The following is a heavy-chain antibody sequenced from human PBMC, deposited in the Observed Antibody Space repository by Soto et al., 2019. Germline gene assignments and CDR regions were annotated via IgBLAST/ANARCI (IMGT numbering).Heavy chain of an antibody. D-gene: IGHD1-26*01. Sequence: GGSLRLSCAASGFTFTDYYIRWVRQAPGKGLEWLAYISVSSTYTNYADSVKGRFTVSRDNAKKSVYLQMNSLRVEDTAVYYCARDLEAGAYLYYFDSWGLGTLVTVSS. CDR2: ISVSSTYT. V-gene: IGHV3-11*06. CDR1: GFTFTDYY. J-gene: IGHJ4*02. CDR3: ARDLEAGAYLYYFDS.